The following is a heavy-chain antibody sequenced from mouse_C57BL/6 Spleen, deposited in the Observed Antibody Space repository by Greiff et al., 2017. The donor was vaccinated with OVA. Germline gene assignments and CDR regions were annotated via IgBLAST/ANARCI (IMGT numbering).Heavy chain of an antibody. V-gene: IGHV10-1*01. Sequence: EVMLVESGGGLVQPKGSLKLSCAASGFSFNTYAMNWVRQAPGKGLEWVARIRSKSNNYATYYADSVKDRFTISRDDSESMLNLQMNNLKTEDTAMYYCVGRDSSGFAWFAYWGQGTLVTVSA. D-gene: IGHD3-2*02. CDR1: GFSFNTYA. J-gene: IGHJ3*01. CDR3: VGRDSSGFAWFAY. CDR2: IRSKSNNYAT.